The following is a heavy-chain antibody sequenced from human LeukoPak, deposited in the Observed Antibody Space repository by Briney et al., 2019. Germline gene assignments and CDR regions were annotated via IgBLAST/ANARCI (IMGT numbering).Heavy chain of an antibody. CDR3: AKDSPGYSSSWYFAFGY. Sequence: GGSLRLSCAASGFTFSSYGMHWVRQAPGKGLEWVAVISYDGSNKYYADSVKGRFTISRDNSKNTLYLQMNSLRAEDTAVYYCAKDSPGYSSSWYFAFGYWGQGTLVTVSS. D-gene: IGHD6-13*01. V-gene: IGHV3-30*18. J-gene: IGHJ4*02. CDR2: ISYDGSNK. CDR1: GFTFSSYG.